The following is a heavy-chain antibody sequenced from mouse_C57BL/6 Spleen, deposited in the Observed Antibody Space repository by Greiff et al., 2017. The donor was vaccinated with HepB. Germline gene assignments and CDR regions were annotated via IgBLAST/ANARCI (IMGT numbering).Heavy chain of an antibody. Sequence: EVKLMESGGGLVKPGGSLKLSCAASGFTFSDYGMHWVRQAPEKGLEWVAYISSGSSTIYYADTVKGRFTISRDNAKNTLFLQMTSLRSEDTAMYYCARRSTMINYYAMDYWGQGTSVTVSS. CDR2: ISSGSSTI. CDR3: ARRSTMINYYAMDY. J-gene: IGHJ4*01. CDR1: GFTFSDYG. V-gene: IGHV5-17*01. D-gene: IGHD2-4*01.